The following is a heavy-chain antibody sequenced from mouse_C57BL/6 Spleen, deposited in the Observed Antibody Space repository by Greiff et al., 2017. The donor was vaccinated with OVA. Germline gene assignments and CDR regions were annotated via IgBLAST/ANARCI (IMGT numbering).Heavy chain of an antibody. CDR2: IWSGGST. J-gene: IGHJ4*01. V-gene: IGHV2-4*01. CDR3: AKRGVTTGAMDY. D-gene: IGHD2-2*01. Sequence: QVQLKQSGPGLVQPSQSLSITCTVSGFSLISYGVHWVRQTPGKGLEWLGVIWSGGSTDYNAAFISRLSISKDNSKSQVFFKMNSLQTDDTAIYYCAKRGVTTGAMDYWGQGTSVTVSS. CDR1: GFSLISYG.